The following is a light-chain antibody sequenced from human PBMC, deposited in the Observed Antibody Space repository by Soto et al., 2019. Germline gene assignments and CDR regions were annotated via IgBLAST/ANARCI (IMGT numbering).Light chain of an antibody. Sequence: QSALTQPPSASGTAGQRVTISCSGSTSNIGSNTVNWYQQLPGTAPKTLIYSNNQRPSGVPDRSSGSKSGTSGSLAISGLQAEDEADYYCCSYAGSYTLVFGGGTKVTVL. V-gene: IGLV1-44*01. J-gene: IGLJ2*01. CDR1: TSNIGSNT. CDR3: CSYAGSYTLV. CDR2: SNN.